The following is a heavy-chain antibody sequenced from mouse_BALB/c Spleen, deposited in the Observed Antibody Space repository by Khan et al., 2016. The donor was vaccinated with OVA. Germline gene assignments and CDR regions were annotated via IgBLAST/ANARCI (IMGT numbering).Heavy chain of an antibody. Sequence: QVQLKQSGPGLVAPSQSLSITCTVSGFSLTDYAVSWIRQPPSKGLEWLGVIWVSGSKYYNSVLKPRLSISKDNSTSHAFFMMNSLQTDETSMYFCARDPPYYALDYWGQGTSVTVSS. V-gene: IGHV2-6-5*01. CDR3: ARDPPYYALDY. CDR1: GFSLTDYA. J-gene: IGHJ4*01. CDR2: IWVSGSK.